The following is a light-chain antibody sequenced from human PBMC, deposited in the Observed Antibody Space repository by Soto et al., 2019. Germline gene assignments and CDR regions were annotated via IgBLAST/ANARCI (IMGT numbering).Light chain of an antibody. Sequence: ETVMTQSPATLSVSPGDTATLSCRSSQNVHINLAWYQQKPGQAPTLLIYGVSARAPGVPARFSGAGSGTEFTLTIRSLQSADFAVYYCQQDAPWPRTFGQGTKVAIQ. V-gene: IGKV3-15*01. CDR3: QQDAPWPRT. J-gene: IGKJ2*02. CDR2: GVS. CDR1: QNVHIN.